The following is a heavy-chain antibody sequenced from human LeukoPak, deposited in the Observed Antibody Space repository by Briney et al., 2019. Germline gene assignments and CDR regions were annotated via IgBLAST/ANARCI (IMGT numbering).Heavy chain of an antibody. CDR2: ISAYNGNT. CDR1: GYTFTSYG. D-gene: IGHD3-22*01. Sequence: ASVKVSCKASGYTFTSYGISWVRPAPGQGLEWMGLISAYNGNTNYAQKLQGRVTMTTDTSTSTAYMELRSLRSDDTAVYYCARGRRYDSSGHDHHWFDPWGQGTLVTVSS. V-gene: IGHV1-18*01. CDR3: ARGRRYDSSGHDHHWFDP. J-gene: IGHJ5*02.